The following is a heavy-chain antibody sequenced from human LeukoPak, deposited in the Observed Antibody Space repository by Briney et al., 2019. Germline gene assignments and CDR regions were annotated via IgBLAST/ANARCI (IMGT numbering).Heavy chain of an antibody. V-gene: IGHV4-59*08. D-gene: IGHD3-10*01. CDR1: GGSIRSYF. Sequence: SETLSLTCTVSGGSIRSYFWSRIRQLPGKGLEWIGHIYHIGTTNYNPSLKGRVTISIDTSNSQFSLKLNSVTAADTAVYYCARPHPLYGAGSSVFWGQGTVVAVSA. CDR2: IYHIGTT. J-gene: IGHJ4*02. CDR3: ARPHPLYGAGSSVF.